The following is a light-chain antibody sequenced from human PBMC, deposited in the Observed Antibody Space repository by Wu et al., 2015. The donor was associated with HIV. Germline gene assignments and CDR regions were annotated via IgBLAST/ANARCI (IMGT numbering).Light chain of an antibody. CDR1: QSVRSNY. V-gene: IGKV3-20*01. Sequence: IVLTQSPGTLSLSPGERATLSCRASQSVRSNYLAWYQQKAGQAPRLLIYGASTRATDIPDRFSGSGSGTDFTLTISRLETEDFAVYYCQHYASSPLTFGGGTKVEIK. CDR3: QHYASSPLT. CDR2: GAS. J-gene: IGKJ4*01.